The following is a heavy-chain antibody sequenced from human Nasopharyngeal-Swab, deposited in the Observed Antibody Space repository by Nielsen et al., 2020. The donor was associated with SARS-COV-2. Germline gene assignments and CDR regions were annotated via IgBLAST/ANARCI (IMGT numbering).Heavy chain of an antibody. Sequence: GESLKISCAASGFTFSSYAMSWVRQAPGKGLEWVSSISGSGDTTYCADSVKGRFTISRDNSKNTLYLQLNSLRAEYTAVYYCAKGAVGGAVAGTQYFQHWGQGTQVTVSS. V-gene: IGHV3-23*01. J-gene: IGHJ1*01. CDR2: ISGSGDTT. CDR3: AKGAVGGAVAGTQYFQH. D-gene: IGHD6-19*01. CDR1: GFTFSSYA.